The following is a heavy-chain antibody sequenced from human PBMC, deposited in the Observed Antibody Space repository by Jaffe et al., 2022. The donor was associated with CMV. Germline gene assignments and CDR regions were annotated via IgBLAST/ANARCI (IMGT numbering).Heavy chain of an antibody. CDR1: GFTFSSYA. Sequence: EVQLLESGGGLVQPGGSLRLSCAASGFTFSSYAMNWVRQTPGKGLEWVSATSGNGNSIYYADSVKGRVTISRDNSKNTLYLQINGLRAEDTAVYYCAKDVAQQLVPLYYYYGMDVWGQGTTVTVSS. CDR3: AKDVAQQLVPLYYYYGMDV. J-gene: IGHJ6*02. CDR2: TSGNGNSI. V-gene: IGHV3-23*01. D-gene: IGHD6-13*01.